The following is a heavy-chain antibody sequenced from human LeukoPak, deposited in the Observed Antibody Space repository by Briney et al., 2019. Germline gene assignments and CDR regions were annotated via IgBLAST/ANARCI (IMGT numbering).Heavy chain of an antibody. CDR3: ARGPHQQWPPMQY. J-gene: IGHJ4*02. V-gene: IGHV4-34*01. Sequence: SDTLSLTCAVYGGSVSGYHWTWIRQPPGKGLEYIGEINDSGSSIYNPSLKNRVTISVDTSKKQISVNLTSVTAADTGVYYCARGPHQQWPPMQYWGQGSLVTVSS. CDR2: INDSGSS. D-gene: IGHD6-19*01. CDR1: GGSVSGYH.